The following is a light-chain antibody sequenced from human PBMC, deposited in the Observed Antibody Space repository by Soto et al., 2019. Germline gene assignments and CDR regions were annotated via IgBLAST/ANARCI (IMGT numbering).Light chain of an antibody. CDR2: VNSDGSH. Sequence: QSVLTQSPSASASLGASVKLTCTLTRWHSSYAIAWHQQQPEKGPRYLMNVNSDGSHSKGDEIPDRFSGSSSGAERYLTISSLQSEDEADYYCQTWGPDVVVFGGGTKLTVL. J-gene: IGLJ2*01. CDR1: RWHSSYA. V-gene: IGLV4-69*02. CDR3: QTWGPDVVV.